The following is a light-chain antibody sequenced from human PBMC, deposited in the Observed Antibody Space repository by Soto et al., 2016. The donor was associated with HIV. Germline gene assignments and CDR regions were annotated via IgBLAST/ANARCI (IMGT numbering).Light chain of an antibody. CDR1: QSISIY. CDR3: QQLNSYLPWT. Sequence: DIQMTQSPSSLSASVGDRVTITCRASQSISIYLNWYQQKPGKAPKLLIYAASSLQSGVPSRFSGSGSGTEFTLTISSLQLEDFTTYYCQQLNSYLPWTFGQGTKVEIK. J-gene: IGKJ1*01. CDR2: AAS. V-gene: IGKV1-17*01.